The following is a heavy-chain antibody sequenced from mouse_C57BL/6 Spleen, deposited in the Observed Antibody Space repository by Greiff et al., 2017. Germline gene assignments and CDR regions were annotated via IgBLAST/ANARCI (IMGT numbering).Heavy chain of an antibody. V-gene: IGHV1-61*01. CDR2: IYPSDSET. CDR3: ARGRVRRGEPYAMDY. CDR1: GYTFTSYW. Sequence: QVQLQQPGAELVRPGSSVKLSCKASGYTFTSYWMDCVKQRPGQGLEWIGYIYPSDSETQYNQKVKDKATLTVDKSSSTAYMQLSSLTSGDSAVYSCARGRVRRGEPYAMDYWGQGTSVTVSS. D-gene: IGHD2-14*01. J-gene: IGHJ4*01.